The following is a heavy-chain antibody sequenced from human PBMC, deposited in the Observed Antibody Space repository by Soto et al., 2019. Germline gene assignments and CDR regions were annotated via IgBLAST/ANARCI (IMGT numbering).Heavy chain of an antibody. J-gene: IGHJ6*02. CDR1: GYSFTSYW. CDR3: ARLFLAGELPENTDYYGMHV. V-gene: IGHV5-10-1*01. CDR2: IDPSDSYT. D-gene: IGHD1-26*01. Sequence: PGESLKISCKGSGYSFTSYWISWVRQMPGKGLEWMGRIDPSDSYTNYSPSFQGHVTISADKSISTAYLQWSSLKASDTAMYYCARLFLAGELPENTDYYGMHVWGQGTTVTVSS.